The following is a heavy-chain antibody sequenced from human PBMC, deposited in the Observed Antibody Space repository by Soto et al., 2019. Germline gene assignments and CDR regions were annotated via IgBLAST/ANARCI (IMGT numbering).Heavy chain of an antibody. D-gene: IGHD3-22*01. V-gene: IGHV3-48*01. CDR2: ISSSSSTI. CDR3: ARAYYYDSSGYLNWFDP. CDR1: GFTFSSYS. J-gene: IGHJ5*02. Sequence: GGSLRLSCAASGFTFSSYSMNWVRQAPGKGLEWVSYISSSSSTIYYADSVKGRFTISRDNAKNSLYLQMNSLRAEDTAVYYCARAYYYDSSGYLNWFDPWGQGTQVTVSS.